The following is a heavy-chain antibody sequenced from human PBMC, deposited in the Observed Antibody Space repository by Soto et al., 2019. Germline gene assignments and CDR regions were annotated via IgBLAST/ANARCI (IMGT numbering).Heavy chain of an antibody. J-gene: IGHJ4*02. D-gene: IGHD1-26*01. CDR1: GYTFTSYA. V-gene: IGHV1-3*04. CDR3: ARSVGAALSDY. CDR2: INTGNGNT. Sequence: ASVKVSCTASGYTFTSYAMNWVRRAPGQRLEWMGWINTGNGNTKYSQKFQGRVTITRDTSASTAYMELSSLRSEDTAVYYCARSVGAALSDYWGQGTLVTVSS.